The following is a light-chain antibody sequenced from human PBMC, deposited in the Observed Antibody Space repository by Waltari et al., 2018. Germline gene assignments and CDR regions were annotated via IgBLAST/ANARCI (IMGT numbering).Light chain of an antibody. V-gene: IGKV3-15*01. CDR1: QSVSSN. CDR3: QQYNNWPPYT. J-gene: IGKJ2*01. CDR2: GAS. Sequence: EIVMTQSPATLSVSPGERATLSCRASQSVSSNLDWYQQKPGQAPRLLIYGASTRATGIPARFSGSASGTEFTLTISSLQSEDFAVYYCQQYNNWPPYTFGQGTKLEIK.